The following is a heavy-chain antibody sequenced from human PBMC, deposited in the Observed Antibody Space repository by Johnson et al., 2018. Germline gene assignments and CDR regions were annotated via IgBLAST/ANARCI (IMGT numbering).Heavy chain of an antibody. D-gene: IGHD6-19*01. V-gene: IGHV3-20*04. CDR2: INWNGGST. CDR1: GFMFDDYG. CDR3: ARAANSSGWYFGAFDI. J-gene: IGHJ3*02. Sequence: EVQLVESGGGVVRPGGSLRLSCAASGFMFDDYGMSWVRQGPGKGLEWVSGINWNGGSTGYADSVKGRFTISRDNAKNSLYLQMNSLRAEETALYYCARAANSSGWYFGAFDIWGQGTMVTVSS.